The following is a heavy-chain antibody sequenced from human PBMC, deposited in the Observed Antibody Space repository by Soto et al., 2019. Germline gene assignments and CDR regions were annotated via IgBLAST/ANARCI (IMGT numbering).Heavy chain of an antibody. CDR3: AADLTSAAGPGDPFDY. V-gene: IGHV1-58*01. Sequence: SVKVSCKASGFTFTSSAVQWVRQARGQRLEWIGWIVVGSGNTNYAQKFQERVTITRDMSTSTAYMELSSLRSEDTAVYYCAADLTSAAGPGDPFDYWGQGTLVTVSS. CDR2: IVVGSGNT. CDR1: GFTFTSSA. D-gene: IGHD6-13*01. J-gene: IGHJ4*02.